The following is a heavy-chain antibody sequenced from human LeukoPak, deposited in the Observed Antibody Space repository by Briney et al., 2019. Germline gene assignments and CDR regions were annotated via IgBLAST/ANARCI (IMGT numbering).Heavy chain of an antibody. D-gene: IGHD3-10*01. CDR3: AKDGPPRQLWFGHRHGGYYFDY. Sequence: GGSLRLSCAASGFTFSSYSMNWVRQAPGKGLEWVSSISGSGGSTYYAESVKGRFTISRDNSKNTLYLQMNSLRAEDTAVYYCAKDGPPRQLWFGHRHGGYYFDYWGQGTLVTVSS. V-gene: IGHV3-23*01. CDR1: GFTFSSYS. J-gene: IGHJ4*02. CDR2: ISGSGGST.